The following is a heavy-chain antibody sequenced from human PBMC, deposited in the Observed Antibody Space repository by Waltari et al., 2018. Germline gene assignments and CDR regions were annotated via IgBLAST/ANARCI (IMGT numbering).Heavy chain of an antibody. CDR3: ARASIAVIGAPYGFDP. CDR1: GDAIKSGYY. J-gene: IGHJ5*02. V-gene: IGHV4-38-2*01. CDR2: LFHTGSP. D-gene: IGHD2-21*01. Sequence: QVQLRESGPGLVKPSETLSLTCAVSGDAIKSGYYWSWIRRSPGRGLDWIWTLFHTGSPHANPSIKTRLSMSVDTSNNHFSLNLTSVSAADAAVYYCARASIAVIGAPYGFDPWGQGVLVTVSS.